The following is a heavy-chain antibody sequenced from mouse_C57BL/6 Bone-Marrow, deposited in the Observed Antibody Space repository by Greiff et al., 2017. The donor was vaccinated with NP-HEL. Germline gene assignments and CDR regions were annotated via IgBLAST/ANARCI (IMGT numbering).Heavy chain of an antibody. J-gene: IGHJ1*03. D-gene: IGHD1-1*01. CDR1: GYAFSSYW. CDR3: VYGSSYWYFDV. CDR2: IYPGDGDT. V-gene: IGHV1-80*01. Sequence: VQLQQSGAELVKPGASVKISCKASGYAFSSYWMNWVKQRPGKGLEWIGQIYPGDGDTNYNGKFKGKATLTADKSSSTAYMQLSSLTSEDSAVYFCVYGSSYWYFDVWGTGTTVTVSS.